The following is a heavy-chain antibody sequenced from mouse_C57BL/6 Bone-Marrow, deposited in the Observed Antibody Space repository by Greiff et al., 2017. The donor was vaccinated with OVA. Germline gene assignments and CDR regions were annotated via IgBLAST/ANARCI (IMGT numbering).Heavy chain of an antibody. V-gene: IGHV1-76*01. D-gene: IGHD2-3*01. CDR2: IYPGSGNT. Sequence: QVQLQQSGAELVRPGASVKLSCKASGYTFTDYYINWVKQRPGQGLEWIARIYPGSGNTYYNEKFKGKATLTAEKSSSTAYMQLSSLTSEDSAVYFCARGWLLEGFGYWGQGTTLTVSS. J-gene: IGHJ2*01. CDR3: ARGWLLEGFGY. CDR1: GYTFTDYY.